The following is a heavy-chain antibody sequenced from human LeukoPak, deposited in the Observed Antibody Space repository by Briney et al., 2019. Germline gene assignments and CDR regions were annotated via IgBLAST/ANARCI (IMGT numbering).Heavy chain of an antibody. D-gene: IGHD3-10*01. CDR2: IYSGGTT. J-gene: IGHJ4*02. CDR3: ARESLVIRGVVIN. CDR1: GFSVGSNY. Sequence: PGGSLRLSCAASGFSVGSNYMSWVRQAPGKGLEWVSFIYSGGTTYYVGSVKGRFTISRDNSKNTVDLQMNSLRAEDTAVYYCARESLVIRGVVINWGQGTLVTVSS. V-gene: IGHV3-53*01.